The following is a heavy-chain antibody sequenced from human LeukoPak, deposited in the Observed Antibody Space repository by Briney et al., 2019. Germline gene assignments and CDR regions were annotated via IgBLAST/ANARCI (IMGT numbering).Heavy chain of an antibody. J-gene: IGHJ4*02. V-gene: IGHV4-59*01. D-gene: IGHD1-26*01. CDR3: AREHKSYFRSD. Sequence: SETLSLTCTVSGGSISSYYWSWIRQPPGKGLEWIGYIYYSGSTNYNPSLKSRVTISVDTSKNQFSLKLSSVTAADTAVYYCAREHKSYFRSDWGQGTLVTVSS. CDR2: IYYSGST. CDR1: GGSISSYY.